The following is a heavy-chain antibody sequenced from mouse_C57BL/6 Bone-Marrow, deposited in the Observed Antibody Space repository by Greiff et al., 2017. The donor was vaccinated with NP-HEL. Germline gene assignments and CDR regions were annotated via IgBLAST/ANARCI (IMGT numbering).Heavy chain of an antibody. CDR1: GYTFTSYW. CDR3: ARGDYYGSSFCG. CDR2: IHPNSGST. V-gene: IGHV1-64*01. Sequence: VQLQQPGAELVKPGASVKLSCKASGYTFTSYWMHWVKQRPGQGLEWIGMIHPNSGSTNYNEKFKSKATLTVDKSSSTAYMQLSSLTSEDSAVYYCARGDYYGSSFCGWGTGTTVTVSS. J-gene: IGHJ1*03. D-gene: IGHD1-1*01.